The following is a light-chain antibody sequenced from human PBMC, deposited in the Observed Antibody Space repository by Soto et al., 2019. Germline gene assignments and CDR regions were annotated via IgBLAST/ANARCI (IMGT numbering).Light chain of an antibody. CDR1: SSDVGGYDY. CDR2: EVS. J-gene: IGLJ1*01. Sequence: QSALAQPASVSGSPGQSITISCTGTSSDVGGYDYVSWYQLHPGKAPKLMVFEVSNRPSGVSYRFSGSKSVNTASLTISGLQAEDEAAYFCSSYSISTAYLFGTGTKVTVL. CDR3: SSYSISTAYL. V-gene: IGLV2-14*01.